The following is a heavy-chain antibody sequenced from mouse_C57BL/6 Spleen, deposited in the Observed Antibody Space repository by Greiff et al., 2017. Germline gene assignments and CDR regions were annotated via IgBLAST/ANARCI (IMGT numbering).Heavy chain of an antibody. CDR1: GFSLTSYG. Sequence: QVQLKESGPGLVAPSQSLSITCTVSGFSLTSYGVHWVRQPPGKGLEWLVVIWSDGSTTYNSALKSRLSISKDNSKSQVFLKMNSLQTDDTAMYYCARHRIDDYDGYWYFDVWGTGTTVTVSS. D-gene: IGHD2-4*01. CDR2: IWSDGST. V-gene: IGHV2-6-1*01. J-gene: IGHJ1*03. CDR3: ARHRIDDYDGYWYFDV.